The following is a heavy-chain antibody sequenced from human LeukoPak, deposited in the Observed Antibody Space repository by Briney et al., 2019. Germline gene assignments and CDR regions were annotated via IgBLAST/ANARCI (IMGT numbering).Heavy chain of an antibody. D-gene: IGHD6-19*01. V-gene: IGHV4-39*01. CDR3: AAGIEVAGAPFDY. J-gene: IGHJ4*02. CDR2: IYYSGNT. CDR1: GGSISRSSYF. Sequence: SETLPLTCTVSGGSISRSSYFWGWIRQPPGKGLEWIANIYYSGNTFYNPSLKSRGTISLDRSKHQFSLELRSVTAADMAVYYCAAGIEVAGAPFDYWGQGTLVTVSS.